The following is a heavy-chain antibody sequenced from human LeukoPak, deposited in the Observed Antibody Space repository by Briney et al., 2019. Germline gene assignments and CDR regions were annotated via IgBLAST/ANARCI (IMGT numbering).Heavy chain of an antibody. J-gene: IGHJ5*02. D-gene: IGHD3-16*01. CDR1: GFTVSSNY. CDR2: IYSGGST. Sequence: GGSLRLSCAASGFTVSSNYMSWVRQAPGKGLEWVSVIYSGGSTYYADSVKGRFTISRDNSKDTLYLQMNSLRAEDTAVYYCARDGGVRSFDPWGQGTLATVSS. V-gene: IGHV3-53*01. CDR3: ARDGGVRSFDP.